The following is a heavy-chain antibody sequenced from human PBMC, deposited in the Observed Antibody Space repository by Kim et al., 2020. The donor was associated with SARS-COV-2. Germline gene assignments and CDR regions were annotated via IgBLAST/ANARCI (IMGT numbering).Heavy chain of an antibody. CDR3: AKDTHRTTVTTGDY. D-gene: IGHD4-17*01. Sequence: ADCVKSRFTISRDKSKNTLYLQMNSLRAEDTAIYYCAKDTHRTTVTTGDYWGQGTLVTVSS. J-gene: IGHJ4*02. V-gene: IGHV3-23*01.